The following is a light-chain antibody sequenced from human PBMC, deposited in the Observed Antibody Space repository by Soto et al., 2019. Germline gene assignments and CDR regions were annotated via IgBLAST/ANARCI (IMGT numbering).Light chain of an antibody. Sequence: ENVLTQSPGTLSLSPGERATLSCRASQSVSSSYLAWYQQKPGQAPRLLIYGASSRATGIPDRFSGSGSGTDFTLTISRPEPEDFAVYYCQQYGSSPWTFGQGTKVDIK. CDR3: QQYGSSPWT. CDR1: QSVSSSY. V-gene: IGKV3-20*01. J-gene: IGKJ1*01. CDR2: GAS.